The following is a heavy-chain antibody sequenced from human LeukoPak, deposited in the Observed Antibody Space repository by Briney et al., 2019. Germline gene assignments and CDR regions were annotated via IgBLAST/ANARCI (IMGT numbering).Heavy chain of an antibody. Sequence: GGSLRLSCGASGFTFSSYAMSWVRQAPGKGLEWVSAISGSGGSTYYADSVKGRFTISRDNSKDTLYLQMNSLRAEDTAVYYCAKDDGTSFYYYYGMDVWGQGTTVTVSS. CDR1: GFTFSSYA. V-gene: IGHV3-23*01. CDR3: AKDDGTSFYYYYGMDV. J-gene: IGHJ6*02. CDR2: ISGSGGST. D-gene: IGHD6-13*01.